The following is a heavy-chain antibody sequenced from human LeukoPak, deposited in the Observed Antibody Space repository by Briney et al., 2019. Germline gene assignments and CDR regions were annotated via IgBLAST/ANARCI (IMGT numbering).Heavy chain of an antibody. CDR1: GGTFSSYA. V-gene: IGHV1-69*13. D-gene: IGHD3-9*01. CDR3: ARAMTVLRYFDWLFALDY. J-gene: IGHJ4*02. CDR2: IIPIFGTA. Sequence: ASVKVSCKASGGTFSSYAISWVRQAPGQGLEWMGGIIPIFGTANYAQKFQGGVTITADESTSTAYMELSSLRSEDTAVYYCARAMTVLRYFDWLFALDYWGQGTLVTVSS.